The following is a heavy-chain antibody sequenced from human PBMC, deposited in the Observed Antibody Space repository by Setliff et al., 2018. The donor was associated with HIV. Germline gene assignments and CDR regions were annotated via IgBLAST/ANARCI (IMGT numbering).Heavy chain of an antibody. CDR1: GYTFTGYY. V-gene: IGHV1-46*01. CDR3: ASAGAWQRNALDI. D-gene: IGHD5-12*01. Sequence: ASVKVSCKASGYTFTGYYIHWVRQAPGQGLEWMGVIHPSGGSTSYAQSFQGRVAMTRDTSTSTVYMELSSLRSEDTAVYYCASAGAWQRNALDIWGQGTMVTVSS. CDR2: IHPSGGST. J-gene: IGHJ3*02.